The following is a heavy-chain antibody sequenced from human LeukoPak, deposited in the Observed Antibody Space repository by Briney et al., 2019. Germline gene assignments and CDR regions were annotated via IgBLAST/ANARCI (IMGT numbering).Heavy chain of an antibody. CDR3: ARVSSSWYQDWYFDL. J-gene: IGHJ2*01. D-gene: IGHD6-13*01. CDR2: INHSGST. V-gene: IGHV4-34*01. CDR1: GGSFSGYY. Sequence: KTSETLSLTCAVYGGSFSGYYWSWIRQPPGKGLEWIGEINHSGSTNYNPSLKSRVTISVDTSKNQFSLKLSSVTAADTALYYCARVSSSWYQDWYFDLWGRGTLVTVSS.